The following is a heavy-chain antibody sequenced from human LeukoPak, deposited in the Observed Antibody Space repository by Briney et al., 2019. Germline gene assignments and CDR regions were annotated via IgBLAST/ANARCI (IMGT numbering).Heavy chain of an antibody. CDR2: IYYSGSA. J-gene: IGHJ5*02. V-gene: IGHV4-61*01. Sequence: SETLSLTCTVSGGSISSSSYYWSWIRQPPGKGLEWIGHIYYSGSANYNPSLKSRVTISADTTKKQLSLRLNSVTAADTAVYYCARWKGTGRGDNWFDPWGQGTLVTVSS. CDR3: ARWKGTGRGDNWFDP. D-gene: IGHD1-1*01. CDR1: GGSISSSSYY.